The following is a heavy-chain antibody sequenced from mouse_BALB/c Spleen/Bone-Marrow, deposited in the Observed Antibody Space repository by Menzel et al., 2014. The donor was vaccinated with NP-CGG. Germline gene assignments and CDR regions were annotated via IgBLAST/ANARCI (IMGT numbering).Heavy chain of an antibody. J-gene: IGHJ2*01. Sequence: VQLQQSGAELVKPGASVKLSCKASGYTFTSYWMHWVKQRPGQGLEWIGEINPSNGRTNYNEKFKSKATLTVDKSSSTAYMQLSSLTSEDPAVYYCARGGFDYWGQGTTLTVSS. CDR2: INPSNGRT. CDR3: ARGGFDY. CDR1: GYTFTSYW. V-gene: IGHV1S81*02.